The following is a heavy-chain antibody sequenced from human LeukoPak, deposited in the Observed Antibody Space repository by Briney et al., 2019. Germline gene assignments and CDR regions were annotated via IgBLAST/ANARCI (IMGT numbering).Heavy chain of an antibody. V-gene: IGHV4-39*07. D-gene: IGHD1-26*01. J-gene: IGHJ4*02. Sequence: PSETLSLTCTVSGGSISSRSYHWGWIRQPPGKGLEWIGEINHSGSTNYNPSLKSRVTISVDTSKNQFSLKLSSVTAADTAVYYCARLTPVNTEIVGATGGIDYWGQGTLVTVSS. CDR1: GGSISSRSYH. CDR2: INHSGST. CDR3: ARLTPVNTEIVGATGGIDY.